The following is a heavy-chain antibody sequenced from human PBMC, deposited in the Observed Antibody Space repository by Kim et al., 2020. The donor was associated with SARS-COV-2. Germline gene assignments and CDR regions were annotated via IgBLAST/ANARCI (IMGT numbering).Heavy chain of an antibody. V-gene: IGHV4-4*02. Sequence: SETLSLTCAVSGGSISSSNWWSWVRQPPGKGLEWIGEIYNSGSTNYNPSLKSRVTISVDKSKNQFSLKLSSVTAADTAVYYCARAPYPYYYDSSGYYYYGMDVWGQGTTVTVSS. D-gene: IGHD3-22*01. CDR1: GGSISSSNW. J-gene: IGHJ6*02. CDR3: ARAPYPYYYDSSGYYYYGMDV. CDR2: IYNSGST.